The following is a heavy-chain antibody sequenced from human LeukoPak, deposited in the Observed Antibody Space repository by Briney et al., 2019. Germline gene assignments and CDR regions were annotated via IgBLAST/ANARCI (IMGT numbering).Heavy chain of an antibody. Sequence: GGSLRLSCAASGFTFNTYATSWVRQAPGQGLEWVSAISGSGGSTFYADSVKGRFTISRDNSKSTLYLQMNSLRAEDTAVYYCAKEGYTRSWYGEEWGQGTLVTVSS. V-gene: IGHV3-23*01. CDR1: GFTFNTYA. J-gene: IGHJ4*02. D-gene: IGHD6-13*01. CDR3: AKEGYTRSWYGEE. CDR2: ISGSGGST.